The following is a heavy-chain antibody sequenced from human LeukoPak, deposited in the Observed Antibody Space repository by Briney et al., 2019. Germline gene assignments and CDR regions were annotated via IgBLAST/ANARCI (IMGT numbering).Heavy chain of an antibody. J-gene: IGHJ4*02. Sequence: ASVKVSCKASGYPFSIYGFTWVRQAPGQGLEWMGWISAYNGNSDYAQKFQGRVTMTTDTSTSTAYMELRSLRSEDTAVYYCARDPLSYDSSGYPEHSYYFDYWGQGTLVTVSS. CDR3: ARDPLSYDSSGYPEHSYYFDY. V-gene: IGHV1-18*01. CDR2: ISAYNGNS. CDR1: GYPFSIYG. D-gene: IGHD3-22*01.